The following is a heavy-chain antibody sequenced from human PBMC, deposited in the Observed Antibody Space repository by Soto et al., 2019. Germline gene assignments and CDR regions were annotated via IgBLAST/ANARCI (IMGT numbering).Heavy chain of an antibody. CDR2: IRSKANSYAT. D-gene: IGHD3-3*01. V-gene: IGHV3-73*01. J-gene: IGHJ4*02. CDR3: TRPLYFQDFWSGYSFDY. Sequence: HPGGSLRLSCAASGFTFSGSAMHWVRQASGKGLEWVGRIRSKANSYATAYAASVKGRFTISRDDSKNTAYLQMNSLKTEDTAVYYCTRPLYFQDFWSGYSFDYWGQGTLVTVSS. CDR1: GFTFSGSA.